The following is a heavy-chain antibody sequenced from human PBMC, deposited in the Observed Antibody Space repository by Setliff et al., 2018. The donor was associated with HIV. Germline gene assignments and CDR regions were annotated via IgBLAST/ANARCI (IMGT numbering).Heavy chain of an antibody. J-gene: IGHJ4*02. CDR3: ARGAYIKMNYCFDY. V-gene: IGHV4-59*01. CDR1: GVSIENNF. Sequence: TSETLSLTCTVSGVSIENNFWSWFRQPPGKGLEWIGYISYTGSTNYDPSLKSRLTIVAGTSKSQFSLKLTSVTAADTAVYYCARGAYIKMNYCFDYWGRGTLVTVSS. CDR2: ISYTGST. D-gene: IGHD3-16*01.